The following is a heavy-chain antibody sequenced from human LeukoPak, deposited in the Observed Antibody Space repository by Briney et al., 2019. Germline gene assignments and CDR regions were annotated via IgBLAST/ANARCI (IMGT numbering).Heavy chain of an antibody. CDR1: GYTFTGYY. D-gene: IGHD2-2*01. V-gene: IGHV1-2*02. Sequence: ASVKVSCKASGYTFTGYYMHWVRQAPGQWLEWMGWINPNSGGTNYAQKFQGRVTMTRDTSISTAYMELSRLRSDDTAVYYCARDKVGTLGYCSSTSCFGAFDIWGQGTMVTVSS. CDR3: ARDKVGTLGYCSSTSCFGAFDI. J-gene: IGHJ3*02. CDR2: INPNSGGT.